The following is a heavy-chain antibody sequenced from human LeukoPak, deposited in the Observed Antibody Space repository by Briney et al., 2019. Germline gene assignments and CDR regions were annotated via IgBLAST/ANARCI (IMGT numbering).Heavy chain of an antibody. J-gene: IGHJ4*02. Sequence: PGGSLRLSCTASGFTVSTKYMSWVRQAPGQGLEWVSIIYTGGSAYYADSVKGRFIISRDNSKNTLYLQMNSLRAEDTALYYCAREPYYYDSSGGFDYWGQGTLVTVSS. D-gene: IGHD3-22*01. V-gene: IGHV3-66*01. CDR3: AREPYYYDSSGGFDY. CDR2: IYTGGSA. CDR1: GFTVSTKY.